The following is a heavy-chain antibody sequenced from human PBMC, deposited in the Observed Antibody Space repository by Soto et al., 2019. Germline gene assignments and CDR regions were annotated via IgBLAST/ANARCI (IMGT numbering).Heavy chain of an antibody. CDR1: RFTFNTFA. CDR3: ASSSGDLDVYGMDI. D-gene: IGHD3-10*01. CDR2: INAGGGNT. J-gene: IGHJ6*02. Sequence: GGSLRLSCVTSRFTFNTFAMSWVRQAPGEGLEWVSAINAGGGNTHYADSVKGRFTISRDNSKNTPYLQMNNLRAEDTAIYYCASSSGDLDVYGMDIWGPGTTVTVSS. V-gene: IGHV3-23*01.